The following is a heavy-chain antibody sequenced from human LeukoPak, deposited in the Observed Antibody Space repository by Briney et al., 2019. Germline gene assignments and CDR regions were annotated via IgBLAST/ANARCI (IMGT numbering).Heavy chain of an antibody. D-gene: IGHD6-13*01. Sequence: PSETLSLTCTVSGGSISSYYWSWIRQPPGKGLEWIGYIYYSGSTDYNPSLKSRVTISVDTSKNQFSLKLSSVTAADTAVYYCARSLYSSSWYEGVAFDYWGQGTLVTVSS. V-gene: IGHV4-59*01. CDR3: ARSLYSSSWYEGVAFDY. J-gene: IGHJ4*02. CDR2: IYYSGST. CDR1: GGSISSYY.